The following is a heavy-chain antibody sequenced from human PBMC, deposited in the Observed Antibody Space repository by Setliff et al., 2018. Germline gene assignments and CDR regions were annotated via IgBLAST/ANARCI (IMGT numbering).Heavy chain of an antibody. CDR3: ASSSGRIPWIQH. D-gene: IGHD3-10*01. J-gene: IGHJ1*01. CDR1: GLPFSNSN. CDR2: ISSISNYI. V-gene: IGHV3-21*01. Sequence: PGGSLRLSCVASGLPFSNSNMNWVRQAPGEGLEWVSSISSISNYIYYADSVKGRVTISRDNAKNSLFLQMNNLRAEDTALYYCASSSGRIPWIQHWGPGTLVTVSS.